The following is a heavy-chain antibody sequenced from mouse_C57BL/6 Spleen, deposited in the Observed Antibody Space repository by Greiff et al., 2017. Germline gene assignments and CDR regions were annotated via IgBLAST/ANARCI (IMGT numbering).Heavy chain of an antibody. CDR3: ARRGGSSLNWYFDV. CDR2: ISNGGGST. V-gene: IGHV5-12*01. Sequence: EVQVVESGGGLVQPGGSLKLSCAASGFTFSDYYMYWVRQTPEKRLEWVAYISNGGGSTYYPDTVKGRFTISRDNAKNTLYLQMSRLKSEDTAMYYCARRGGSSLNWYFDVWGTGTTVTVSS. D-gene: IGHD1-1*01. J-gene: IGHJ1*03. CDR1: GFTFSDYY.